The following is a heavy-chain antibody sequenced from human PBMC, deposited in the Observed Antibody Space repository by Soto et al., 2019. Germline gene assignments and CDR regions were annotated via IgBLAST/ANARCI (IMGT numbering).Heavy chain of an antibody. Sequence: HITLKESGPALVKPTQTLTLTCTLSGVSLSTSAVGVGWIRQPPGKALEWLALIYGDDDKRYRPSLESRLNITQDTSKNPVVLRLANVDPAGPGTYFCAHRHRDDSDGGYYPLTFDYWGQGALVTVSS. CDR2: IYGDDDK. CDR1: GVSLSTSAVG. V-gene: IGHV2-5*02. D-gene: IGHD2-15*01. CDR3: AHRHRDDSDGGYYPLTFDY. J-gene: IGHJ4*02.